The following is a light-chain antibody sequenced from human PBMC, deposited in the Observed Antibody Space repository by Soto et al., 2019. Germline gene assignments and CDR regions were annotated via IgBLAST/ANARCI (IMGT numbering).Light chain of an antibody. V-gene: IGLV1-40*01. CDR1: SSNIGAGYD. CDR2: GNS. J-gene: IGLJ3*02. Sequence: QSVLTQPPSVSGAPGQRVTISCTGSSSNIGAGYDVHWYQQLPGTAPKLLIYGNSNRPSGVPERFSGSKSGTSASLAITGLRAEDEADYHCQSYDSSLSGWVFGGGTKVTVL. CDR3: QSYDSSLSGWV.